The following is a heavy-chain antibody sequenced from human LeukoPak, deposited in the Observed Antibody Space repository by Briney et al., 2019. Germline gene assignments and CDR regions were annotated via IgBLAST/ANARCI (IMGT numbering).Heavy chain of an antibody. V-gene: IGHV3-21*01. CDR1: GFTFNTYM. J-gene: IGHJ4*02. Sequence: PGGSLRFPCAASGFTFNTYMMNWVRQAPGKGLEWVSSISASSSYLYYADSVKGRFTISRDNAKNSLYLQMNSLRAEDTAVYYCARVYTMMVVVDYWGQGPGITGSS. CDR3: ARVYTMMVVVDY. D-gene: IGHD3-22*01. CDR2: ISASSSYL.